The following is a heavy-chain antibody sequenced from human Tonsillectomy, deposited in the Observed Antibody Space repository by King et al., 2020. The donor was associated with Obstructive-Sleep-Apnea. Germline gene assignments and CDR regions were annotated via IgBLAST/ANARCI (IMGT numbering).Heavy chain of an antibody. CDR1: GFAVSTNF. D-gene: IGHD1-26*01. J-gene: IGHJ4*02. V-gene: IGHV3-66*01. Sequence: VQLVESGGGLVHPGGSLRLSCAASGFAVSTNFMSWVRQAPGKGLEWVSIIYSDGNTYYADSVKGRFTISRDNSKNTLYLQINSLRAEDTALYYCARGGGGSYGNWGQGTLVTVSS. CDR3: ARGGGGSYGN. CDR2: IYSDGNT.